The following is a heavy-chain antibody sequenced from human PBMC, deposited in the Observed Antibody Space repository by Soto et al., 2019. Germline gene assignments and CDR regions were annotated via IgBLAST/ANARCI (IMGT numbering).Heavy chain of an antibody. J-gene: IGHJ4*02. V-gene: IGHV4-59*01. CDR2: IYYSGST. D-gene: IGHD6-6*01. CDR1: GGSISSYY. Sequence: PSETLSLTCTVSGGSISSYYWSWIRQPPGKGLEWIGYIYYSGSTNYNPSLKSRVTISVDTSKNQFSLKLSSVTAADTAVYYCAREEYSSSIDYWGQGTLVTVSS. CDR3: AREEYSSSIDY.